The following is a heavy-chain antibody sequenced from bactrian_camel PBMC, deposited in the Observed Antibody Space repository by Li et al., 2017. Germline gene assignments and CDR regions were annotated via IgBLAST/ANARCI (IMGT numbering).Heavy chain of an antibody. D-gene: IGHD6*01. CDR1: GYTSFIDC. CDR3: AEGRGSRGEHCYSLNY. CDR2: IYARSDGST. J-gene: IGHJ4*01. V-gene: IGHV3S26*01. Sequence: VQLVESGGGSVQAGGSLRLSCAYSGYTSFIDCMGWFRQAPGEEPEGVAAIYARSDGSTSYADSVKGRFTISQDSARNTVYLQMNNLQPEDTATYYCAEGRGSRGEHCYSLNYWGQGTQVTVS.